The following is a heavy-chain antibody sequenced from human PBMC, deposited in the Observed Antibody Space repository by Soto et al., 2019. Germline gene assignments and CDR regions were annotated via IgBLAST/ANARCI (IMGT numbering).Heavy chain of an antibody. CDR2: IAGSGAPT. CDR1: GFTFSNYA. CDR3: AKGDSSGYSYYFDY. D-gene: IGHD3-22*01. V-gene: IGHV3-23*01. J-gene: IGHJ4*02. Sequence: EVQLLESGGGLVQPGGSLRLSCAASGFTFSNYAMNWVRQAPGKGLEWVSTIAGSGAPTYYADSVRGRFTISRDNSKNTLYLQMNSLRDEDTAVYYCAKGDSSGYSYYFDYWGQGTLVTVSS.